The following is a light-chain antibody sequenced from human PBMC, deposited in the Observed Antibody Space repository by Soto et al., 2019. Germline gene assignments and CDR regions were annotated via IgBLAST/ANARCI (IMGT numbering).Light chain of an antibody. CDR3: AAWDDSLSGPI. CDR1: RSNIASNT. J-gene: IGLJ2*01. Sequence: QSVLTQPPSVSGTPWQRLTISCSGGRSNIASNTVNWYQQLPGTAPKLLLYGNDQRPSGVPGRFSGSKSGTSASLAISGLQSDDEAEYFCAAWDDSLSGPIFGGGTKLTVL. V-gene: IGLV1-44*01. CDR2: GND.